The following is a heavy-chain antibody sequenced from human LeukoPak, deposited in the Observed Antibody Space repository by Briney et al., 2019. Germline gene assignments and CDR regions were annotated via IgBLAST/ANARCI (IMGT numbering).Heavy chain of an antibody. J-gene: IGHJ5*02. CDR1: GFTFSSYA. Sequence: GGSLRLSCAASGFTFSSYAMSWVRQAPGKGLEWVSAISGSGGSTYYADSVKGRFTISTDNSKNTLYLQMNSLRAEDTAVYYCAKAGLYCSGGSCYDWFDPWGQGTLVTVSS. D-gene: IGHD2-15*01. CDR3: AKAGLYCSGGSCYDWFDP. V-gene: IGHV3-23*01. CDR2: ISGSGGST.